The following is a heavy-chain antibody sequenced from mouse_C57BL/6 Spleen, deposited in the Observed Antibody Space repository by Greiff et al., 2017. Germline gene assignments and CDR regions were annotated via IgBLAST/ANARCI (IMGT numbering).Heavy chain of an antibody. CDR2: IDPNSGGT. D-gene: IGHD1-1*01. CDR3: ARSRRPFITTVVATDWYYDV. CDR1: GYTFTSYW. J-gene: IGHJ1*03. V-gene: IGHV1-72*01. Sequence: QVQLQQSGAELVKPGASVKLSCKASGYTFTSYWMHWVKQRPGRGLEWIGRIDPNSGGTKYNEKFKSKATLTVDKPSSTDYMQLSRLTSVDSAVYYYARSRRPFITTVVATDWYYDVWGTGTTVTVSS.